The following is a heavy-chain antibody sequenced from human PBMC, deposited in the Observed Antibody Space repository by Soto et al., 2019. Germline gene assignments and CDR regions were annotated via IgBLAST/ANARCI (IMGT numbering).Heavy chain of an antibody. J-gene: IGHJ6*02. D-gene: IGHD2-2*02. Sequence: GGSLRLSCAASGFTFSSYGMHWVHQAPGKGLEWVAVIWYDGSNKYYADSVKGRFTISRDNSKNTLYLQMNSLRAEDTAVYYCARDNPSPVVPAAILLMVYYGMDVWGQGTTVTVSS. CDR3: ARDNPSPVVPAAILLMVYYGMDV. CDR1: GFTFSSYG. CDR2: IWYDGSNK. V-gene: IGHV3-33*01.